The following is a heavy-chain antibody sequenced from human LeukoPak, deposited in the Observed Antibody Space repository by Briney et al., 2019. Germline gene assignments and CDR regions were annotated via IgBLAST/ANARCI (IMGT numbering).Heavy chain of an antibody. Sequence: GGSLRLSCAASGFTFDDYAMHWVRQAPGKGLEWVSGISWNSGSIAYADSVKGRFTISRDDSKSTLYLQMNSLRVEDTAVYYCTTKVIRGNSGDDYDDWGQGTLVTVSS. CDR3: TTKVIRGNSGDDYDD. D-gene: IGHD5-12*01. CDR1: GFTFDDYA. V-gene: IGHV3-9*01. J-gene: IGHJ4*02. CDR2: ISWNSGSI.